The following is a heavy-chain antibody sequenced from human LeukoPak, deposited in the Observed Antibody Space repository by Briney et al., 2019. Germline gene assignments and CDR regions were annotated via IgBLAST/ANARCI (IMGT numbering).Heavy chain of an antibody. J-gene: IGHJ4*02. Sequence: PGGSLRLSCAASGFTFSSYWMTWVRQAPGKGLEWGANIKKDGSDTYYVDSVKGRFSISRDNAKNSLHLQMNNLRAEDTAVYYCGTDGSSFEYWGQGALVTVSS. D-gene: IGHD2-15*01. CDR1: GFTFSSYW. V-gene: IGHV3-7*01. CDR2: IKKDGSDT. CDR3: GTDGSSFEY.